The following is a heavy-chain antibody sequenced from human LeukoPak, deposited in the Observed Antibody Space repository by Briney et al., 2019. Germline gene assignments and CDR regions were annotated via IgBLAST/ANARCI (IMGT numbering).Heavy chain of an antibody. Sequence: PSETLSRTCTVSGGSISSHYWSWIRQPPGKGLEWIGFIFYTGSTNYNPSLKSRVTISVDTSKNQFSLKLSSVTAADTAVYYCARTYDSDGYFHFWGQGTLVTVSS. CDR3: ARTYDSDGYFHF. CDR2: IFYTGST. V-gene: IGHV4-59*11. CDR1: GGSISSHY. D-gene: IGHD3-22*01. J-gene: IGHJ4*02.